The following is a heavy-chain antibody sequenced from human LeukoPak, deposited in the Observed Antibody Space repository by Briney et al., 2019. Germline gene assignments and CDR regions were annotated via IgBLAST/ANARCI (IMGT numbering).Heavy chain of an antibody. J-gene: IGHJ4*02. CDR1: GFTFSDYY. CDR2: IRISSSYT. V-gene: IGHV3-11*05. Sequence: PGGSLRLSCAASGFTFSDYYISWIRHAPVNGLEWVSYIRISSSYTTYAVSVQGRSTISRDTAMKSLYLQMNSLRADNSAVYYCARDRPPSGFYLGDFYYWGQGALVTVSS. D-gene: IGHD3-22*01. CDR3: ARDRPPSGFYLGDFYY.